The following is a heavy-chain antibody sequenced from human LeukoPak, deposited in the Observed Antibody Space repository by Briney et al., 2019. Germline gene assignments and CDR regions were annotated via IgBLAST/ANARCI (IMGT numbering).Heavy chain of an antibody. Sequence: GASVKVSCKASGYTFTSYGISWVRQAPGQGLEWMGWISAYNGNTNYAQKLQGRVTMTTDTSTSTAYMELRSLRSVDTAVYYCARDPYYYDSSGYPFDYWGQGTLVTVSS. V-gene: IGHV1-18*01. CDR2: ISAYNGNT. D-gene: IGHD3-22*01. CDR3: ARDPYYYDSSGYPFDY. CDR1: GYTFTSYG. J-gene: IGHJ4*02.